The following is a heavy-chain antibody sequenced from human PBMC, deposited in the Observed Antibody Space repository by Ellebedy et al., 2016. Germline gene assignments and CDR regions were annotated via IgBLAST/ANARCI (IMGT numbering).Heavy chain of an antibody. CDR1: GGSISSGGYY. CDR3: AGGRAAGTLDYFDY. D-gene: IGHD6-13*01. J-gene: IGHJ4*02. CDR2: IYYSGST. V-gene: IGHV4-31*03. Sequence: SETLSLTXPVSGGSISSGGYYWSWIRQHPGKGLEWIGYIYYSGSTYYNPSLKSRVTISVDTSKNQFSLKLSSVTAADTAVYYCAGGRAAGTLDYFDYWGQGTLVTVSS.